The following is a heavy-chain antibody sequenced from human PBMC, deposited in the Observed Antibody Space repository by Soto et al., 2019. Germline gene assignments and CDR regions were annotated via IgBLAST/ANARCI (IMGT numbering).Heavy chain of an antibody. J-gene: IGHJ6*02. CDR2: IIPIFGTA. CDR1: GGTFSSYA. Sequence: QVQLVQSGAEVKKPGSSVKVSCKASGGTFSSYAIRWVRQAPGQGLEWMGGIIPIFGTANYAQQFQGRVTITADDSTSTAYMELSSQRAEDTAVYYGASRSRAVRGVIPYVYYGMHVWGQGTKVIVSS. CDR3: ASRSRAVRGVIPYVYYGMHV. D-gene: IGHD3-10*01. V-gene: IGHV1-69*01.